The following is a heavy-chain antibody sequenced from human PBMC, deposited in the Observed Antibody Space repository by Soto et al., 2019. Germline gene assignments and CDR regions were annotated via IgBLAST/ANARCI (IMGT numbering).Heavy chain of an antibody. CDR2: ISGSGGNT. CDR1: GFTFSRYA. J-gene: IGHJ4*02. V-gene: IGHV3-23*01. Sequence: GSLTLSCAASGFTFSRYAMNWVRQAPGKGLEWVSAISGSGGNTYYADSVKGRFTISRDNSKNTLSLQMNRLRVEDTAVYYCAKVEIGAFDYWGQGTLVTVSS. D-gene: IGHD3-3*01. CDR3: AKVEIGAFDY.